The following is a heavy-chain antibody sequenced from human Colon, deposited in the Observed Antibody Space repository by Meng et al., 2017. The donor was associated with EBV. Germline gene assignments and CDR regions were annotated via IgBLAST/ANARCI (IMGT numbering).Heavy chain of an antibody. CDR2: IYYTGST. CDR3: ARDGPLL. V-gene: IGHV4-39*07. Sequence: GSGPGRVRPSETLSLTFIASGDAIRRSGDYWGWVRQPPGKGLEWIGNIYYTGSTYYNPSLKSRVTISVDTSKNQFSLKVTSMTAADTAVYYCARDGPLLWGPGTLVTVSS. J-gene: IGHJ4*02. CDR1: GDAIRRSGDY.